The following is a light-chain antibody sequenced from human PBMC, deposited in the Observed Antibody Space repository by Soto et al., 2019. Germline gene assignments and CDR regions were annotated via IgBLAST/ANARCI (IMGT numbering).Light chain of an antibody. CDR2: EVT. Sequence: QSALAQPASVSGSPGQSITISCTGTSSDIGAYNYVSWYQQYPGKTPKLVIYEVTDRPSGVSSRFSGSKSGSTASLTISGLQTEDEADYYCSSYISSTTLVFGTGTKVTVL. J-gene: IGLJ1*01. V-gene: IGLV2-14*01. CDR3: SSYISSTTLV. CDR1: SSDIGAYNY.